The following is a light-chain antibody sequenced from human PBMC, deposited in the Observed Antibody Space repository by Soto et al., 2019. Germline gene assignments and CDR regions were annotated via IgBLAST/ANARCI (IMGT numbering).Light chain of an antibody. Sequence: DVVMTQSPLSLPVTLGQSASISCKSTQGLVYSDGNIYLNWFHQRPGQSPRRLIYMISKRDSGVSDRFSGSGSGTDFTLTISRVEAEDVGVYYCMTGTHWTWTFGQGTKVEMK. CDR2: MIS. J-gene: IGKJ1*01. V-gene: IGKV2-30*01. CDR1: QGLVYSDGNIY. CDR3: MTGTHWTWT.